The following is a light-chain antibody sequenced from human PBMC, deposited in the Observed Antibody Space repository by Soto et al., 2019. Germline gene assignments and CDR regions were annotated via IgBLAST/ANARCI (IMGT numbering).Light chain of an antibody. CDR1: SSDVGGYNY. Sequence: QSALTQPPSASGPPGQSVTISCTGTSSDVGGYNYVSWYQQHPGKAPKLMIYEVSKRPSGVPDRFSGSKSGNTASLTVSGLQAEDEADYYCISYAGSNNLVFGGGTKLTVL. CDR3: ISYAGSNNLV. J-gene: IGLJ2*01. CDR2: EVS. V-gene: IGLV2-8*01.